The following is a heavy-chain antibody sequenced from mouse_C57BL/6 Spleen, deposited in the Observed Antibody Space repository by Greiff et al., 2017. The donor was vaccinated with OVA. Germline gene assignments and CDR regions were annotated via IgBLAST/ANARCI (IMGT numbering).Heavy chain of an antibody. D-gene: IGHD4-1*02. V-gene: IGHV7-1*01. Sequence: EVNVVESGGGLVQSGRSLRLSCATSGFTFSDFYMEWVRQAPGKGLEWIAASRNKANDYTTEYSASVKGRFIVSRDTSQSILYLQMNALRAEDTAIYYCARDAATGSWFAYWGHGTLVTVSA. CDR3: ARDAATGSWFAY. CDR1: GFTFSDFY. J-gene: IGHJ3*01. CDR2: SRNKANDYTT.